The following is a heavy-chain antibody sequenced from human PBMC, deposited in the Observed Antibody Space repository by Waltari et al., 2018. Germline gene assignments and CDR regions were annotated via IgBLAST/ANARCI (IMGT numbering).Heavy chain of an antibody. CDR1: GYIFTTYG. D-gene: IGHD1-26*01. CDR2: INTNPGNP. V-gene: IGHV7-4-1*02. J-gene: IGHJ4*02. CDR3: ARGGGTYSKPQYFDY. Sequence: QVQLVQSGSELKKPGASVKVSCKASGYIFTTYGINWVRQAPGQGPEWMGCINTNPGNPTYVQGFTGRFVFSLDTSVSTAYLQISSLKPEDTAVYYCARGGGTYSKPQYFDYWGPGTLVTVSS.